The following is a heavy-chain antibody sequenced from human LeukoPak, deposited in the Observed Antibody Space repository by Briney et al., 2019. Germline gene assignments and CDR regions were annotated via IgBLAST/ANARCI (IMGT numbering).Heavy chain of an antibody. CDR3: ARSPLLWFGEIDY. V-gene: IGHV4-61*02. CDR2: IYTSGTT. Sequence: SETLSLTCTVSGASISSGSYYWSWIRQPAGKGLEWIGRIYTSGTTNYNPSLKSRVTISVDTSKNQFSLKLSSVTAADTAVYYCARSPLLWFGEIDYWGQGTLVTVSS. J-gene: IGHJ4*02. CDR1: GASISSGSYY. D-gene: IGHD3-10*01.